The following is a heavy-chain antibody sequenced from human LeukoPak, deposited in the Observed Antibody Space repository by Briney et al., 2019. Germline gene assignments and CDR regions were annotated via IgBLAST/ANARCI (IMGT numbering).Heavy chain of an antibody. V-gene: IGHV4-30-4*01. CDR1: GGSISSGDYY. D-gene: IGHD5-24*01. Sequence: ASETLSLTCTVSGGSISSGDYYWSWIRQPPGKGLEWIGYIYYSGSTYYNPSLKSRVTISVDTSKNQFSLKLSSVTAADTAVYYCARDRRDGYNSNWFDPWGQGTLVTVSS. CDR3: ARDRRDGYNSNWFDP. J-gene: IGHJ5*02. CDR2: IYYSGST.